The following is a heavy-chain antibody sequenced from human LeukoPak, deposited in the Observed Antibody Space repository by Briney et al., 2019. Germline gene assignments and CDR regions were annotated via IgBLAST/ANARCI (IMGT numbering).Heavy chain of an antibody. J-gene: IGHJ4*02. D-gene: IGHD5-24*01. CDR3: AKDVGCRDGYNYCGPSFDY. V-gene: IGHV3-30-3*01. CDR2: ISYDGSNK. CDR1: GFTFSSYA. Sequence: PGGSLRLSCAASGFTFSSYAMHWVRQAPGKGLEWVAVISYDGSNKYYADSVKGRFTISRDNSKNTLYLQMNSLRAEDTAVYYCAKDVGCRDGYNYCGPSFDYWGQGTLVTVSS.